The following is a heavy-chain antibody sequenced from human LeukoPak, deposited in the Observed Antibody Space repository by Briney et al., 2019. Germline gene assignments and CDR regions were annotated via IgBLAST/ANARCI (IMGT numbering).Heavy chain of an antibody. CDR3: ARDFGRYYFDY. D-gene: IGHD3-10*01. V-gene: IGHV3-74*01. CDR1: GFTFSTYW. J-gene: IGHJ4*02. CDR2: INDDGRST. Sequence: GGSLRLSCAASGFTFSTYWMHWVRQAPGKGLVWVSRINDDGRSTSYAESVKGRFTISRDNAKNSLYLQMDSLRAEDTAVYYCARDFGRYYFDYWGQGTLVTVSS.